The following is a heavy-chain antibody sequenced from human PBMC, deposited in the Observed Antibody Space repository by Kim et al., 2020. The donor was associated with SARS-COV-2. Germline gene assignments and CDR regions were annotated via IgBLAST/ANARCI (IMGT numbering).Heavy chain of an antibody. V-gene: IGHV4-34*01. D-gene: IGHD3-10*01. Sequence: SETLSLTCAVYGGSFSGYYWSWIRQPPGKGLEWIGEINHSGSTNYNPSLKSRVTISVDTSKNQISLKLSSVTAADTAVYYCARHVVVQAGRITMVRGVIGGMDVWGQGTTVTVSS. J-gene: IGHJ6*02. CDR2: INHSGST. CDR3: ARHVVVQAGRITMVRGVIGGMDV. CDR1: GGSFSGYY.